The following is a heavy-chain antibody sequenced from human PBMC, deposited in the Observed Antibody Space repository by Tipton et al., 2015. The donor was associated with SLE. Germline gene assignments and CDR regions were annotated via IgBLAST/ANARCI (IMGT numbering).Heavy chain of an antibody. V-gene: IGHV3-30*02. Sequence: SLRLSCAASGFTFSNYVMHWVRQAPGKGLEWVAYIRYYGSNKYYGDSVKGRFTISRDDSKNTLYLQMNSLRVEDTAVYYCVKVLESGDYEGPGGSWGQGTLVTVS. J-gene: IGHJ5*02. CDR1: GFTFSNYV. CDR3: VKVLESGDYEGPGGS. CDR2: IRYYGSNK. D-gene: IGHD4-17*01.